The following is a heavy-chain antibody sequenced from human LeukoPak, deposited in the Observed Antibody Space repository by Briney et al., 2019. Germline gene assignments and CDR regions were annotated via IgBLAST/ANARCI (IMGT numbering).Heavy chain of an antibody. Sequence: PGGSLRLSCAASGFTFSSYWMSWVRQAPGKGLEWVANIKQDGSEKYYVDSVKGRFTISRDNAKNSLYLQMNSLRTEDTALCYCAKGDRTSYYGSGSYFWDWGQGTLVTVSS. J-gene: IGHJ4*02. CDR2: IKQDGSEK. CDR1: GFTFSSYW. V-gene: IGHV3-7*03. D-gene: IGHD3-10*01. CDR3: AKGDRTSYYGSGSYFWD.